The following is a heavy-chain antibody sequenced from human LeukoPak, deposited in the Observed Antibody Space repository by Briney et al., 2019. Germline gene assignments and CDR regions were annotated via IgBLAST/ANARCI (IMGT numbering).Heavy chain of an antibody. V-gene: IGHV4-59*01. Sequence: PSETLSLTCTVSGGSISSYHWSWIRQPPGKGLEWIGYIYYSGSTNYNPSLKSRVTISVDTSKNQFSLKLSSVTAADTAVYYCARATLWFGELLSGDYYYYYMDVWGKGTTVTVSS. D-gene: IGHD3-10*01. CDR3: ARATLWFGELLSGDYYYYYMDV. CDR1: GGSISSYH. CDR2: IYYSGST. J-gene: IGHJ6*03.